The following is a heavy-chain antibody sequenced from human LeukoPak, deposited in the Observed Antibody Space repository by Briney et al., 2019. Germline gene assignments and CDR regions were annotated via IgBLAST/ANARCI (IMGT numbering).Heavy chain of an antibody. D-gene: IGHD5-12*01. Sequence: PGGSLRLSCAASGFAFSIYWMSWVRQAPGKGLEWVANINHHGSDKWYVDSVKGRFTIARDNTDNSLSLQMNSLRVEDTAVYYCARSDSSGSVDYWGQGTLITVSS. CDR3: ARSDSSGSVDY. V-gene: IGHV3-7*01. CDR2: INHHGSDK. CDR1: GFAFSIYW. J-gene: IGHJ4*02.